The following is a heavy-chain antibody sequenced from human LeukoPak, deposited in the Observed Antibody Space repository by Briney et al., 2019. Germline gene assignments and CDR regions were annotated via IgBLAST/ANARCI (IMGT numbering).Heavy chain of an antibody. CDR3: ARDWGYCSSTSCSLPPDI. J-gene: IGHJ3*02. V-gene: IGHV1-2*02. CDR1: GYTFTCYY. D-gene: IGHD2-2*01. CDR2: INPNSGGT. Sequence: GASVKVSCKASGYTFTCYYMHWVRQAPGQGREWRGWINPNSGGTNYAQKFQGRVTMTRDTSISTAYMELSRLRSDDTAVYYCARDWGYCSSTSCSLPPDIWGQGTMVTVSS.